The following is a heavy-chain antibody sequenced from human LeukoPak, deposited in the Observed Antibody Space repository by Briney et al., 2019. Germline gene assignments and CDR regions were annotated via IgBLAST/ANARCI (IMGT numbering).Heavy chain of an antibody. CDR1: GFTFRTYA. CDR2: ISDNGGDT. CDR3: ARGTLAGYFLGY. Sequence: GGSLRLSCTASGFTFRTYAMTWVRQAQGKGLEWVSDISDNGGDTSYADSVKGRFSISRDNAKNTVYLQMDSLRAEDTAQYYCARGTLAGYFLGYWGQGTLVTVSS. V-gene: IGHV3-23*01. J-gene: IGHJ4*02. D-gene: IGHD3-9*01.